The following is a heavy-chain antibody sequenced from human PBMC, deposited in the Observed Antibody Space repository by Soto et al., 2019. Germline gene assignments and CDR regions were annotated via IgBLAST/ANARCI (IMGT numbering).Heavy chain of an antibody. CDR3: AKNRRMIVAVIDAFDN. CDR1: GFVFRDFG. D-gene: IGHD3-22*01. CDR2: ISFDGKKK. V-gene: IGHV3-30*18. Sequence: GGSLRLSCVGSGFVFRDFGINWVRQAPGKGLEWVAVISFDGKKKYYADSVKGRFSISRDNSKNTVSLQINSLGAEDTAVYYCAKNRRMIVAVIDAFDNWGQGTMVTVS. J-gene: IGHJ3*02.